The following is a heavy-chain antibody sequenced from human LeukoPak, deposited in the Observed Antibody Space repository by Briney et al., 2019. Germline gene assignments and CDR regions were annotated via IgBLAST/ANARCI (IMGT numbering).Heavy chain of an antibody. V-gene: IGHV3-7*01. D-gene: IGHD3-22*01. Sequence: PGGSLRLFCAASGFTFSTSWMIWVRQAPGKGPEWVANIKADGSEKHYVDSVKGRFSISRDNAKNSLYLQMNSLRAEDTAVYYCARDSSGRDWGQGTLVTVSS. CDR3: ARDSSGRD. CDR2: IKADGSEK. CDR1: GFTFSTSW. J-gene: IGHJ4*02.